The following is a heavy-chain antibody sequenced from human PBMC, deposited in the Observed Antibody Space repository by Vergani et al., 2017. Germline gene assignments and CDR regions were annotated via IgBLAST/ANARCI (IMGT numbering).Heavy chain of an antibody. J-gene: IGHJ6*02. CDR1: GGSFSGYY. Sequence: QVQLQQWGAGLLKPSETLSLTCAVYGGSFSGYYWSWIRQPPGKGLEWIGEINHSGSTNYNPSLKSRVTISVDTSKNQFSLKLSSVTAADTAVYDCARYLKRGYSYAHYYGMDVWGQGTTVTVSS. CDR2: INHSGST. V-gene: IGHV4-34*01. D-gene: IGHD5-18*01. CDR3: ARYLKRGYSYAHYYGMDV.